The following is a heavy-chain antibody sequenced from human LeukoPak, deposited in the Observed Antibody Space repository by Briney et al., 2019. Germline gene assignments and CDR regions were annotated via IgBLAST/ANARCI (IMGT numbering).Heavy chain of an antibody. V-gene: IGHV4-61*01. J-gene: IGHJ4*02. CDR3: ARDVPFYCSGGSCYGNYFDY. D-gene: IGHD2-15*01. Sequence: SETLSLTCTVSGGSVSSGSYYWSWIRQPPGKGLEWIGYIYYSGSTNYNPSLKSRVTTSVDTSKNQFSLKLSSVTAADTAVYYCARDVPFYCSGGSCYGNYFDYWGQGTLVTVSS. CDR2: IYYSGST. CDR1: GGSVSSGSYY.